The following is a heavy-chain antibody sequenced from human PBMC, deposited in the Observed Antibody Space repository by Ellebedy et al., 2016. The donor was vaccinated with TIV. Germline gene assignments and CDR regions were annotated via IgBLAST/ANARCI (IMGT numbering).Heavy chain of an antibody. D-gene: IGHD6-19*01. J-gene: IGHJ4*02. CDR3: ARDLDKSSGWYGGAAY. CDR1: GVTVSTNY. CDR2: IYSAGTT. V-gene: IGHV3-66*01. Sequence: GESLKISCAAAGVTVSTNYMSWVRQAPGKGLEWVSIIYSAGTTYYADSVKGRFTISRDNSMTTLYLEMNSLRAEDTAVYYCARDLDKSSGWYGGAAYWGQGTLVTVSS.